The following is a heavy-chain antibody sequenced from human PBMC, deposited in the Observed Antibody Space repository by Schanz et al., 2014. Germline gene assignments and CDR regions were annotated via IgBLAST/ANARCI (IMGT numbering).Heavy chain of an antibody. CDR1: GYTFTSYY. CDR2: INPSVGNT. J-gene: IGHJ3*02. V-gene: IGHV1-46*03. CDR3: ARGPSTGAFDI. Sequence: QVQLVQSGAEVKKPGASVKVSCEASGYTFTSYYIHWFRQAPGQGLEWMGLINPSVGNTNYAQKCRGRVTMTRDTSTSTVSMELSSLRSEDTAVYFCARGPSTGAFDIWGQGTMVTVSS.